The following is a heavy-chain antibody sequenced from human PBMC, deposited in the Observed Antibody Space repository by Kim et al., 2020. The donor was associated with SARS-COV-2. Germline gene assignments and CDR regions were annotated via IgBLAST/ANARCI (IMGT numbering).Heavy chain of an antibody. D-gene: IGHD2-15*01. Sequence: GGSLRLSCAASGFPFSASAMPWVRQASGKGLEWVARIRSTADNYASADCASVIGRFTLSRDDAKNTAYLHMHSLKTEATAVYYCTVIRGGYPGDDAAF. J-gene: IGHJ3*01. CDR2: IRSTADNYAS. V-gene: IGHV3-73*01. CDR1: GFPFSASA. CDR3: TVIRGGYPGDDAAF.